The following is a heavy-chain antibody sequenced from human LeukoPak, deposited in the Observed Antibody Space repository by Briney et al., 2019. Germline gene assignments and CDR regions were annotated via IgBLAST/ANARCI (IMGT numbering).Heavy chain of an antibody. J-gene: IGHJ4*02. V-gene: IGHV4-39*07. CDR3: ARDKIRKIDY. CDR1: GGSISSSSYY. Sequence: SETLSLTCTVSGGSISSSSYYWGWIRQPPGKGLEWIGSIYYSGSTYYSPSLKSRVTISVDTSKNQFSLKLSSVTAADTAVYYCARDKIRKIDYWGQGTLVTVSS. D-gene: IGHD1-14*01. CDR2: IYYSGST.